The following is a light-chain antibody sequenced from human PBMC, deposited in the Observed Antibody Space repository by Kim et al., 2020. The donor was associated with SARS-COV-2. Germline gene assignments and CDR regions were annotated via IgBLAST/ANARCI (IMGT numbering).Light chain of an antibody. CDR1: QSVSNNY. CDR2: GAS. Sequence: LSPGERATLSCRATQSVSNNYVAWYQQKPGQAPRLLIYGASRRATGIPDKFSGSGSGTDFSLTISRLEPEDFAVYYCQQYGSSQAFGQGTRLEIK. V-gene: IGKV3-20*01. J-gene: IGKJ5*01. CDR3: QQYGSSQA.